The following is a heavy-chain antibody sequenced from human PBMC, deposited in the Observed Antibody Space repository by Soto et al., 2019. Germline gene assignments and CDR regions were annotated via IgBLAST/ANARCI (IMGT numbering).Heavy chain of an antibody. CDR2: INAGNGNT. D-gene: IGHD3-22*01. CDR3: ARGGYFDSSNYLAY. Sequence: ASVKVSCKASGYTFTSYAMHWVRQAPGQRLEWMGWINAGNGNTKYPQKFQGRVTITRDTSASTAYMELSSLRSEDTAVYYCARGGYFDSSNYLAYWGLGTLVTVSS. J-gene: IGHJ4*02. V-gene: IGHV1-3*01. CDR1: GYTFTSYA.